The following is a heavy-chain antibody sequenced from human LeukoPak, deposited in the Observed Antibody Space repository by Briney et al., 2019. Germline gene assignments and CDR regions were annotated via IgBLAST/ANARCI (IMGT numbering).Heavy chain of an antibody. V-gene: IGHV3-30*02. D-gene: IGHD3-22*01. CDR1: GVTFSSYG. CDR2: IRYDGSNK. Sequence: GGSLRLSCAASGVTFSSYGMHWGRQAPAKGLEWVAFIRYDGSNKYYADSVKGRFTISRDNSKNTLYLQMNSLTAEDTAVYYCAKDAFRYDTYYFDYWGQGTLVTVSS. J-gene: IGHJ4*02. CDR3: AKDAFRYDTYYFDY.